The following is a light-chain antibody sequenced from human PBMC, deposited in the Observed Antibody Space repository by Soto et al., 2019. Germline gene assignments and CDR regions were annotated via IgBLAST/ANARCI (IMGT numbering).Light chain of an antibody. CDR3: QQHDNSPWM. J-gene: IGKJ1*01. CDR1: QSVSNTY. CDR2: GAS. Sequence: EVVLTQSPGTLSLSPGERATLSSRASQSVSNTYVAWYQHIPGQTPRLLIYGASNRATGIPDRFSGSGSGTDFTLTISRLEPEDFAVYYCQQHDNSPWMFGQGTKV. V-gene: IGKV3-20*01.